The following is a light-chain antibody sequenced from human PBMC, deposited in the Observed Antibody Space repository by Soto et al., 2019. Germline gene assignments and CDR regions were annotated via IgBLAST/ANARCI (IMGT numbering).Light chain of an antibody. V-gene: IGLV2-14*01. CDR2: EVS. CDR1: SSDVGGYNY. Sequence: QSVLTQPASVSGSPGQSITISCTGTSSDVGGYNYVSWYQQHPGKAPKLMIYEVSNRPSGVSNRLSGSKSGNTASLTIYGLQAEDEADYYCTSYTSSSTYVFRTGTKVTVL. J-gene: IGLJ1*01. CDR3: TSYTSSSTYV.